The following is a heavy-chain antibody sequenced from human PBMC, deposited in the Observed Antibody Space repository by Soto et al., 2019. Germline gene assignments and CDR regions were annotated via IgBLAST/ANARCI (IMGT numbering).Heavy chain of an antibody. CDR3: ARNLRARYYYDSSGSKGVDY. CDR1: GGSFSGYY. Sequence: SETLSLTCAVYGGSFSGYYWSWIRQPPGKGLEWIGEINHSGSTNYNPSLKSRVTISVDTSKNQFSLKLSSVTAADTAVYYCARNLRARYYYDSSGSKGVDYWGQGTLVTVSS. J-gene: IGHJ4*02. D-gene: IGHD3-22*01. V-gene: IGHV4-34*01. CDR2: INHSGST.